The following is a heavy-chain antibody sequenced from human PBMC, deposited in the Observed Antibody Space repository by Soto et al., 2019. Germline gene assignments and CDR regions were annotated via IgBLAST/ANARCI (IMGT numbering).Heavy chain of an antibody. CDR3: AKDYRPDGRYDLDY. J-gene: IGHJ4*02. Sequence: EVQLLESGGALVQPGGSLRLSCVASGFSFRTYAMNWVRQAPGKGLEWVSVIVGNGGGIYYADSVKGRFTISRDHSKDTLYLQMNSLRVEDTAVYYCAKDYRPDGRYDLDYWGQGTLVTVSS. CDR1: GFSFRTYA. D-gene: IGHD5-12*01. V-gene: IGHV3-23*01. CDR2: IVGNGGGI.